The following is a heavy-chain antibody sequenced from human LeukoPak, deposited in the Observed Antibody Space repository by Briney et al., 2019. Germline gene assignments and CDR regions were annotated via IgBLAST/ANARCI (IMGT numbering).Heavy chain of an antibody. CDR2: ISSSGSTI. CDR1: GFTFSSYE. V-gene: IGHV3-48*03. J-gene: IGHJ4*02. CDR3: AKEQGKIGIESTFDY. Sequence: GGSLRLSCAASGFTFSSYEMNWVRQAPGKGLEWVSYISSSGSTIYYADSVKGRFTISRDNSKNTLYLQMNSLRAEDTAVHYCAKEQGKIGIESTFDYWGQGTLVTVSS. D-gene: IGHD3-22*01.